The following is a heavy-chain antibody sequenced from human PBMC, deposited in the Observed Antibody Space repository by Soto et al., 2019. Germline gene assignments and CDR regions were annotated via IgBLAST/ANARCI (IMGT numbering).Heavy chain of an antibody. CDR1: AGNLNKNV. V-gene: IGHV1-69*10. D-gene: IGHD3-10*01. J-gene: IGHJ6*02. Sequence: SVPDSFQPSAGNLNKNVFTWVRQAAGRGLEWMGGTIPALGKTHYIEKFQGRLTITVDDDTRTVYMEVRDLTSEDTAISYCARGPFRPPAMDVWGQGTTVTVSS. CDR3: ARGPFRPPAMDV. CDR2: TIPALGKT.